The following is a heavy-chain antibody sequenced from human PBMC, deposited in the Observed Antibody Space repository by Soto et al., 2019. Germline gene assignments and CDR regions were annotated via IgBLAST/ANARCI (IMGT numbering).Heavy chain of an antibody. CDR2: INAGNGNT. Sequence: QVQLVQSGAEVKKPGASVKVSCKASGYTFTSYAMHWVRQAPGQRLEWMGWINAGNGNTKYSQKFQGRVTITRDTSASTAYMELSSLRSEDTAVYYCSRPTGKIVLIVYARDYYYYYMDVWGKGTTVTVSS. CDR1: GYTFTSYA. J-gene: IGHJ6*03. D-gene: IGHD2-8*01. V-gene: IGHV1-3*01. CDR3: SRPTGKIVLIVYARDYYYYYMDV.